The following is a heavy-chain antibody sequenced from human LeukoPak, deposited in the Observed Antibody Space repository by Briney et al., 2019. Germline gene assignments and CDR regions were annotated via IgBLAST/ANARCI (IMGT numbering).Heavy chain of an antibody. Sequence: ASVKVSCKASGYTFTGYYMHWVRQAPGQGLEWMGWINPNSGGTNYAQKFQGRVTMTRDTSISTAYMEPSRLRSDDTAVYYCARAEWELPTSPDYWGQGTLVTVSS. J-gene: IGHJ4*02. D-gene: IGHD1-26*01. CDR1: GYTFTGYY. CDR3: ARAEWELPTSPDY. CDR2: INPNSGGT. V-gene: IGHV1-2*02.